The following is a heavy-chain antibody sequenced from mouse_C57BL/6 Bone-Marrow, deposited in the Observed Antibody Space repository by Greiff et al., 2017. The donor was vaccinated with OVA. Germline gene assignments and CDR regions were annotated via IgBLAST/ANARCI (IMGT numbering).Heavy chain of an antibody. CDR2: IYPRSGNT. J-gene: IGHJ2*01. CDR3: ARSEYYGSSPYALDY. D-gene: IGHD1-1*01. Sequence: QVQLQQSGAELARPGASVKLSCKASGYTFTSYGISWVKQRTGQGLEWIGEIYPRSGNTYYNEKFKGKATLTADKSSSTAYMELRSLTSEDSAVYFCARSEYYGSSPYALDYWGQGTTLTVSS. CDR1: GYTFTSYG. V-gene: IGHV1-81*01.